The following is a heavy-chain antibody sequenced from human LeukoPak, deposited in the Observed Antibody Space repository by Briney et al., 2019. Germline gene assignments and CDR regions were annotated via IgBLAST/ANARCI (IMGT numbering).Heavy chain of an antibody. CDR1: GFTFDDYG. V-gene: IGHV3-20*04. CDR2: INWNGGST. J-gene: IGHJ4*02. CDR3: ARDKHYDSSGYPQNFDY. Sequence: GGSLRLSCAASGFTFDDYGMSWVRQAPGKGLEWVSGINWNGGSTGYADSVKGRFAISRDNAKNSLYLQMNSLRAEDTALYYCARDKHYDSSGYPQNFDYWGQGTLVTVSS. D-gene: IGHD3-22*01.